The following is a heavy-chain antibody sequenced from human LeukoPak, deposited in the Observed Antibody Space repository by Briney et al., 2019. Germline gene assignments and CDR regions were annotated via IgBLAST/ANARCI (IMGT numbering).Heavy chain of an antibody. Sequence: PSETPSLTCTVSGGSISSYYWSWIRQPAGKGLEWIGRIYTSGSTNYNPSLKSRVSMSVDTSKNQFSLKLTSVTAADTAVYHCARDAKRISGTTYYYGMDVWGQGTTVTVSS. V-gene: IGHV4-4*07. J-gene: IGHJ6*02. CDR1: GGSISSYY. D-gene: IGHD1-20*01. CDR2: IYTSGST. CDR3: ARDAKRISGTTYYYGMDV.